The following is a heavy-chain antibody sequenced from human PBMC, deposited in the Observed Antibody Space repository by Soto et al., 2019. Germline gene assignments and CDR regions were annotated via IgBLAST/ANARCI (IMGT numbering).Heavy chain of an antibody. D-gene: IGHD3-16*01. CDR3: ARERVVGGADFDS. CDR2: INAGNGNT. CDR1: GYTFTNYA. J-gene: IGHJ4*02. Sequence: QVQLVQSGAEEKKPGASVNVSCKASGYTFTNYATHWVRQAPGQRLEWMGWINAGNGNTKYSQKFQGRVTITRDTSASTGHMQLSSLRSEDTAVYYCARERVVGGADFDSWGQGTLVTVSS. V-gene: IGHV1-3*05.